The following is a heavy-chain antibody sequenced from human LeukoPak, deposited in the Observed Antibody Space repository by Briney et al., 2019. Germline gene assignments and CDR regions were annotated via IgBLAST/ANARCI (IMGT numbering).Heavy chain of an antibody. CDR3: ARWHPDDDFRVDP. D-gene: IGHD4-17*01. Sequence: GGSLRLSCEGSGLIVSSNYMSWVRQAPGKGLEWVSVIYSGGSTYYADSVKGRFTISRDNSKKTVYLQMNSLRPDDTAVYYCARWHPDDDFRVDPWGQGTLVTVSS. CDR2: IYSGGST. J-gene: IGHJ5*02. V-gene: IGHV3-53*01. CDR1: GLIVSSNY.